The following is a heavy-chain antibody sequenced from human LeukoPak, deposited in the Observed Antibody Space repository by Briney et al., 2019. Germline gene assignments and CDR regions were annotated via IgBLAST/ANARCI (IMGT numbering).Heavy chain of an antibody. CDR2: ISSSSTYI. Sequence: GGSLRLSCAASGFTFSTYSMNWVRQAPGKGLEWVSSISSSSTYISYADSVKGRFTISRDNAWTSTSLQMNSLRVEDTAVYYCVRGNPMDVWGQGTTVTVSS. V-gene: IGHV3-21*01. CDR3: VRGNPMDV. CDR1: GFTFSTYS. J-gene: IGHJ6*02.